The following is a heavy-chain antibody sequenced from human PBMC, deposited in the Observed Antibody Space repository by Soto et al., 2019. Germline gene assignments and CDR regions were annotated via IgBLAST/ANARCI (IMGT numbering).Heavy chain of an antibody. J-gene: IGHJ6*03. V-gene: IGHV3-11*01. Sequence: PGGSLRLSCAASGFTFSDYYMSWIRQAPGKGLEWVSYISSSGSTIYYADSVKGRFTISRDNAKNSLYLQMNSLRAEDTAVYYCARSRLDDFWNGELYYSYYSMDVWGKGTTVTVSS. CDR3: ARSRLDDFWNGELYYSYYSMDV. CDR1: GFTFSDYY. D-gene: IGHD3-3*01. CDR2: ISSSGSTI.